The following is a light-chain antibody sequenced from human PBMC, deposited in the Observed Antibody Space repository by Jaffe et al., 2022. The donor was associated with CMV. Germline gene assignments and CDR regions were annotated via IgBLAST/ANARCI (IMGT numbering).Light chain of an antibody. V-gene: IGKV3-20*01. CDR3: QQYGSSLLT. Sequence: EIVLTQSPGTLSLSPGERATLSCRASQSISDSYLAWYQQKPGQAPKLLIFGASNRATDVPDRFSGSGSGTDFTLTISRLEPEDFAVYYCQQYGSSLLTFGPGTKVDI. J-gene: IGKJ3*01. CDR2: GAS. CDR1: QSISDSY.